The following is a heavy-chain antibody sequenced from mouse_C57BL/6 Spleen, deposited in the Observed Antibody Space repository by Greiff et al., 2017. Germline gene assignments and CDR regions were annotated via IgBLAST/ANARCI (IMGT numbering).Heavy chain of an antibody. Sequence: QLQQSGPVLVKPGASVKMSCKASGYTFTDYYMNWVKQSHGKSLEWIGVINPYNGGTSYNQKFKGKATLTVDKSSSTAYMELNSLTSEDSAVYYCAGGDYYGSGFDYWGQGTTLTVSS. J-gene: IGHJ2*01. CDR1: GYTFTDYY. D-gene: IGHD1-1*01. V-gene: IGHV1-19*01. CDR3: AGGDYYGSGFDY. CDR2: INPYNGGT.